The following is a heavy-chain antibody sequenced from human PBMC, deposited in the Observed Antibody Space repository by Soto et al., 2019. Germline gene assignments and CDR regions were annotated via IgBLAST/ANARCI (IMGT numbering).Heavy chain of an antibody. CDR2: IIPIFGTA. J-gene: IGHJ4*02. CDR3: ATDAGGIAVAPVFDY. Sequence: SVKVSCKASGGTFSSYAISWVRQAPGQGLEWMGGIIPIFGTANYAQKFQGRVTITADESTSTAYMELSSLRSEDTAVYYCATDAGGIAVAPVFDYWGEGTLVTVSS. D-gene: IGHD6-19*01. CDR1: GGTFSSYA. V-gene: IGHV1-69*13.